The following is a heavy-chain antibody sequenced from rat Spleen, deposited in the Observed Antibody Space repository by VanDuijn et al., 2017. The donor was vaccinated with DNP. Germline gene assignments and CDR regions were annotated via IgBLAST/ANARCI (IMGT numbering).Heavy chain of an antibody. J-gene: IGHJ2*01. CDR3: ARGGRYTTDYWGFDY. CDR2: ITSSGGST. CDR1: GFNFNDYW. Sequence: EVHLVESGGGLVQPGRSLKLSCAASGFNFNDYWMGWVRRAPGKGLEWVASITSSGGSTYYPDSVKGRFTISRDNAKNTLYLQMNSLRSEDTATYYCARGGRYTTDYWGFDYWGQGVMVTVSS. D-gene: IGHD1-6*01. V-gene: IGHV5-31*01.